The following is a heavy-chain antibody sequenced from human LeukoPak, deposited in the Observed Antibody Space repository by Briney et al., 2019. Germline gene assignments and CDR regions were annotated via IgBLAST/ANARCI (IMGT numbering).Heavy chain of an antibody. CDR3: ARDQSSGDDYGDFYGMDV. J-gene: IGHJ6*02. Sequence: GGSLRLSCAASEFTFSSYSMNWVRQAPGKGLEWVSSISSSSYIYYADSVKGRFTISRDNAKNSLYLQMNSLRAEDTAVYYCARDQSSGDDYGDFYGMDVWGQGTTVTVSS. D-gene: IGHD4-17*01. V-gene: IGHV3-21*01. CDR2: ISSSSYI. CDR1: EFTFSSYS.